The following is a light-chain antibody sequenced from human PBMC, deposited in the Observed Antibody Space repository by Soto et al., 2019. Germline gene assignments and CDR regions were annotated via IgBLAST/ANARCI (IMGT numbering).Light chain of an antibody. J-gene: IGKJ1*01. Sequence: DIQMTQSPSTLSASVGDRLTITCRASQSISSWVAWYPQKPGKPPKLLIYDASSLESGVASRFSGSGSGTDVSLTITSRQPHDSAAYYYQQYHSNYPWTFGQGTKVDNK. CDR3: QQYHSNYPWT. CDR1: QSISSW. CDR2: DAS. V-gene: IGKV1-5*01.